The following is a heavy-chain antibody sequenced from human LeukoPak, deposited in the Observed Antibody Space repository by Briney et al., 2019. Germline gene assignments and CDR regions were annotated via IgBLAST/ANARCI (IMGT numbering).Heavy chain of an antibody. Sequence: ASVKVSCKATGYTLTSYYIHWVRPAPGQGLEWMGIINPSVGSTTYAQNFQGRVTMTRYTSTSSVYMELSSLRSEDTAVYYCARDNTAVAGRVIDYWGQGTLVTVSS. J-gene: IGHJ4*02. CDR1: GYTLTSYY. CDR3: ARDNTAVAGRVIDY. V-gene: IGHV1-46*01. D-gene: IGHD6-19*01. CDR2: INPSVGST.